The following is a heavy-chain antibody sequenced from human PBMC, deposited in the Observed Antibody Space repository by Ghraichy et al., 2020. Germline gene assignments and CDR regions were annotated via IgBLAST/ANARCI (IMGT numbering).Heavy chain of an antibody. J-gene: IGHJ4*02. Sequence: SGPTLVKPTQTLTLTCTFSGFSLSTNGVGVGWIRQPPGKALKWLALVYWNDDKRYSPTLKSRLTITKDTSKNQVVLTMTDMDPVDTATYYCVHRLRQGPSNNGGYFDHWAQGTLVTVSS. CDR1: GFSLSTNGVG. CDR2: VYWNDDK. CDR3: VHRLRQGPSNNGGYFDH. D-gene: IGHD2-8*01. V-gene: IGHV2-5*01.